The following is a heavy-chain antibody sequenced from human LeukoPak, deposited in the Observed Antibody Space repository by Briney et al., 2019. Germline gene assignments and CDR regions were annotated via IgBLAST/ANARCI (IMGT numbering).Heavy chain of an antibody. CDR2: IYYSGST. CDR3: ARERYYYDSDYYYVKYFDY. CDR1: GGSISSYY. D-gene: IGHD3-22*01. V-gene: IGHV4-59*01. Sequence: SETLSLTCTVSGGSISSYYWSWIRQPPGKGLEWIGYIYYSGSTNYNPSLKSRVTISVDTSKNQFSLKLSSVTAADTAVYYCARERYYYDSDYYYVKYFDYWGQGTLVTVSS. J-gene: IGHJ4*02.